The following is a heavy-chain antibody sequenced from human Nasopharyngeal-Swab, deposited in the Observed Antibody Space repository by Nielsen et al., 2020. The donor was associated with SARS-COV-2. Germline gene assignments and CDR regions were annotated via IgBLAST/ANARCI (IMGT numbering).Heavy chain of an antibody. CDR3: ARSDLGYDFWSGYYFDY. Sequence: GESLKISCAASGFTFNYAWMSWVRQAPGKGLEWVGRIKSKTDGGTTDYAAPVKGRFTISRDNSKNTLYLQMNSLRTEDTAVYYCARSDLGYDFWSGYYFDYWGQGTLVTVSS. D-gene: IGHD3-3*01. V-gene: IGHV3-15*01. CDR2: IKSKTDGGTT. CDR1: GFTFNYAW. J-gene: IGHJ4*02.